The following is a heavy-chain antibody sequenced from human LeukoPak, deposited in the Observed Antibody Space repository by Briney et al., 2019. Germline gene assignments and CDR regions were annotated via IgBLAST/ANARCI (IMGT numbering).Heavy chain of an antibody. CDR3: ARDWYSSSWSLYYYYYYMDV. V-gene: IGHV1-18*01. D-gene: IGHD6-13*01. Sequence: AAVKVSCKASGYTFTSYGISWVRQAPGQGLEWMGWISAYNGNTNYAQKLQGRVAMTTDTSTSTAYMELRSLRSDDTAVYYCARDWYSSSWSLYYYYYYMDVWGKGTTVTVSS. CDR2: ISAYNGNT. CDR1: GYTFTSYG. J-gene: IGHJ6*03.